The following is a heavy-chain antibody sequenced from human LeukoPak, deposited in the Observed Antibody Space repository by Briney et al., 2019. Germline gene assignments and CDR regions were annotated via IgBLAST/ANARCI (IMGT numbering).Heavy chain of an antibody. V-gene: IGHV1-18*01. CDR3: ASXRSGSYLDYFDY. CDR1: GYTFTNYG. Sequence: GASVKVSCKASGYTFTNYGISWVRQAPGQGLEWMGWISAYNGNTNYAQKLQGRVTMTTDTSTSTAYMELRSLRSDDTAVYYCASXRSGSYLDYFDYWGQGTLVTVSS. CDR2: ISAYNGNT. D-gene: IGHD1-26*01. J-gene: IGHJ4*02.